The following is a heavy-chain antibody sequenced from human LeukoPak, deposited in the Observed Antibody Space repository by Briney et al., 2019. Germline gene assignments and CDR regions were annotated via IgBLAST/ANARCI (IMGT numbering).Heavy chain of an antibody. D-gene: IGHD6-19*01. CDR3: AREDSRGWPEAYFDY. CDR2: IYTSGST. J-gene: IGHJ4*02. CDR1: GGSISSYY. V-gene: IGHV4-4*07. Sequence: SETLSLTCTVSGGSISSYYWSWIRQPAGKGLEGIGRIYTSGSTNYNPSLKSRVTMSVDTSKNQFSLKLSSVTAADTAVYYCAREDSRGWPEAYFDYWGQGTLVTVSS.